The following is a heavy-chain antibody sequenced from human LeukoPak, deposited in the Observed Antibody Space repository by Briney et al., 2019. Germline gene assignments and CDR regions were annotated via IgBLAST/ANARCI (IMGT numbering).Heavy chain of an antibody. Sequence: GGSLRLSCAASGFTFSSYAMNWVRQAPGKGLEWVSSISSSSSYIYYADSLKGRFTISRDNAKNSLYLQMNSLRAEDTAVYYCARFPQTRRIVGADDAFDIWGQGTMVTVSS. D-gene: IGHD1-26*01. CDR2: ISSSSSYI. J-gene: IGHJ3*02. CDR1: GFTFSSYA. CDR3: ARFPQTRRIVGADDAFDI. V-gene: IGHV3-21*01.